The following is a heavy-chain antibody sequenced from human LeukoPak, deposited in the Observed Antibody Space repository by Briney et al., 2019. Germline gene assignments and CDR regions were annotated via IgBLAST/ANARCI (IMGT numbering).Heavy chain of an antibody. CDR3: ASGVVPAAQDY. V-gene: IGHV4-34*01. D-gene: IGHD2-2*01. CDR1: GGSFSGYY. Sequence: SETLSLTCAVYGGSFSGYYWSWIRQPPGKGLEWIGEINHSGSTNYNPSLKSRVTISVDTSKNQFSLKLSSVTAADTAVYYCASGVVPAAQDYWGQGTLVTVSS. J-gene: IGHJ4*02. CDR2: INHSGST.